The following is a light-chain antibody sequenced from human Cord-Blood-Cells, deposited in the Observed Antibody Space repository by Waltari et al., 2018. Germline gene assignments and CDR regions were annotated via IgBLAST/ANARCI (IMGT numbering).Light chain of an antibody. V-gene: IGKV1-13*02. CDR2: DAS. Sequence: AIQFTQSPSSLSASVGDRVTIPCRASQGISSALAWYQQKPGKAPKLLIYDASSLESGVPSRFSGSGSGTDFTLTISSLQPEDFATYYCQQFNSYPRAFGPGTKVDIK. CDR1: QGISSA. CDR3: QQFNSYPRA. J-gene: IGKJ3*01.